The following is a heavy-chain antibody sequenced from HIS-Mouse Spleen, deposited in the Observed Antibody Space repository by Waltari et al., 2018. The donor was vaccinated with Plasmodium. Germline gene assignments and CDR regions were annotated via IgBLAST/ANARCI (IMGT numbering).Heavy chain of an antibody. CDR3: ASSWYWYFDL. CDR1: GFTCCRYW. J-gene: IGHJ2*01. D-gene: IGHD6-13*01. Sequence: EVQLVESGGGWVQPGGPLRLSCAASGFTCCRYWMSWVGQAPGKGLEWVANIKQDGSEKYYLDSVKGRFTISRDNAKNSLYLQMNSLRAEDTAVYYCASSWYWYFDLWGRGTLVTVSS. V-gene: IGHV3-7*01. CDR2: IKQDGSEK.